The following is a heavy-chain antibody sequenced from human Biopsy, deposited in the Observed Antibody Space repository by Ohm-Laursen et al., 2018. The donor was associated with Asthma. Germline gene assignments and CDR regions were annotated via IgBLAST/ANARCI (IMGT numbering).Heavy chain of an antibody. CDR3: VRAVRNEQWLAPFDY. J-gene: IGHJ4*02. V-gene: IGHV4-59*07. CDR2: VYWTGST. Sequence: PSDTLSLTCCVYGGSISSFYWSWIRQSPEKGLEWMGYVYWTGSTNYNPSLKSRITMSVDTSKNRMFLELTSVTAADTAIYYCVRAVRNEQWLAPFDYWGQGKLVTVSS. CDR1: GGSISSFY. D-gene: IGHD6-19*01.